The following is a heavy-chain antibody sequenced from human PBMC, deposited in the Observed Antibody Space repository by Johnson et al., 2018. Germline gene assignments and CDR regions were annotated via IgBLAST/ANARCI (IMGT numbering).Heavy chain of an antibody. CDR1: GFTFSRYG. CDR3: VKDRGHSVYFDY. J-gene: IGHJ4*02. CDR2: ISNDGNNK. Sequence: QVQLVQSGGGVVQPGRTLRLSCAASGFTFSRYGIHWVRQAPGKGLEWVAVISNDGNNKDYGDSVKGRFTISRDNSNNTVSLHMNSLRTEDTAVYYCVKDRGHSVYFDYWGQGTLVTVSS. D-gene: IGHD5/OR15-5a*01. V-gene: IGHV3-30*18.